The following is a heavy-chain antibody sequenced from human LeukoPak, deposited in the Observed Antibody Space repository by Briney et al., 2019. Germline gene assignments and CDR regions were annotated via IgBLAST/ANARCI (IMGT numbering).Heavy chain of an antibody. J-gene: IGHJ4*02. CDR1: GLTFSCSP. Sequence: GGSLRPSCAASGLTFSCSPMSRVRQAPGKGLEWVSTISGGSTSIYYADSVKGRFTISRDNSINTMYLQMSSLRVEDTAIYYCARTWIQPSQFDLWGQGSLVTVSS. V-gene: IGHV3-23*01. D-gene: IGHD5-18*01. CDR2: ISGGSTSI. CDR3: ARTWIQPSQFDL.